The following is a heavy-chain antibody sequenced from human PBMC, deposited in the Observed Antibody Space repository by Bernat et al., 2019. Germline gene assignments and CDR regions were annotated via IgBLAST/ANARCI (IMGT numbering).Heavy chain of an antibody. CDR3: ARFAEIYDFWSGYFTHWYFDL. J-gene: IGHJ2*01. CDR2: IKQDGSEK. V-gene: IGHV3-7*03. D-gene: IGHD3-3*01. Sequence: EVQLVDSGGDLVQPGGSLRLSCAASEFTFSSYWMSWVRQAPGKGLEWVANIKQDGSEKYYVDSVKGRFTISRDNAKNSLYLQMSSLRAEDTAVYCCARFAEIYDFWSGYFTHWYFDLWGRGTLVTVSS. CDR1: EFTFSSYW.